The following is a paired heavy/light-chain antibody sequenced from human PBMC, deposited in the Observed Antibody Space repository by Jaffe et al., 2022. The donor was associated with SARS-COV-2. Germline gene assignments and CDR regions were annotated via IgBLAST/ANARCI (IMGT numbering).Light chain of an antibody. CDR1: QSVSSSY. J-gene: IGKJ4*01. CDR2: GAS. V-gene: IGKV3-20*01. CDR3: QQYGSAGLT. Sequence: EIVLTQSPGTLSLSPGERATLSCRASQSVSSSYLAWYQQKPGQAPRLLIYGASSRATGIPDRFSGSGSGTDFTLTISRLEPEDFAVYYCQQYGSAGLTFGGGTKVEIK.
Heavy chain of an antibody. CDR3: AKEALYFLLAYCGGDCWPGYFDL. V-gene: IGHV3-30*18. CDR1: GFTFSSYG. D-gene: IGHD2-21*02. J-gene: IGHJ2*01. CDR2: ISYDGSNK. Sequence: QVQLVESGGGVVQPGRSLRLSCAASGFTFSSYGMHWVRQAPGKGLEWVAVISYDGSNKYYADSVKGRFTISRDNSKNTLYLQMNSLRAEDTAVYYCAKEALYFLLAYCGGDCWPGYFDLWGRGTLVTVSS.